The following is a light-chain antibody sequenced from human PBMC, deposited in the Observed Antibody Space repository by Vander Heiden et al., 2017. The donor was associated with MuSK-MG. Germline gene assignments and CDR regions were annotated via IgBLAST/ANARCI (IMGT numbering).Light chain of an antibody. CDR1: STRLATYNL. CDR2: EVN. CDR3: SSHAGHNRV. Sequence: QSALTQTPSASVPPVQSFTVTSTRTSTRLATYNLLSWYQHHPGKAPKLMIYEVNKRPSGVPDRFSGSKSGNTAALTVSGLQAEDEADYYCSSHAGHNRVFGGGTKLTVL. V-gene: IGLV2-8*01. J-gene: IGLJ3*02.